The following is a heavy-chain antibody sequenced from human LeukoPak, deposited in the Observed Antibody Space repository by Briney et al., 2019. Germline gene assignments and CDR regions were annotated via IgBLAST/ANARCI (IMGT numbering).Heavy chain of an antibody. J-gene: IGHJ4*02. CDR3: ARAPYSSTWYLEYFDF. D-gene: IGHD6-13*01. Sequence: PSGTLSLTCTVSGGSMSSYYWTWIRQPPGKGLEWVGYIYYSGTTKYNPSLKSRVTISLDTSKNQFSLELSSVTAADTAVYYCARAPYSSTWYLEYFDFWGEGTLVTVSS. CDR1: GGSMSSYY. CDR2: IYYSGTT. V-gene: IGHV4-59*01.